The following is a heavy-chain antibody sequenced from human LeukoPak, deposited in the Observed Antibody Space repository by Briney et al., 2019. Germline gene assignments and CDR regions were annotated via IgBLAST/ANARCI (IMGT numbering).Heavy chain of an antibody. CDR2: ISSSGYST. CDR3: ARGYYDSRDLFDY. CDR1: GFTFSNSA. Sequence: GGSLRLSCAASGFTFSNSAMSWVRQAPGKGLEWVSAISSSGYSTYYADSVKGRFTISRDNSGNTLYLQMDSLRAEDTAVYFCARGYYDSRDLFDYWGQGTLVTVSS. D-gene: IGHD3-22*01. J-gene: IGHJ4*02. V-gene: IGHV3-23*01.